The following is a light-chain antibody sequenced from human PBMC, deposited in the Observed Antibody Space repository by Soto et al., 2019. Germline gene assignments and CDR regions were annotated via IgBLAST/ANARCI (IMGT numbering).Light chain of an antibody. Sequence: QSVLSQEPSVSGTPGQRVAMACSGGNSNIGKNSVNWYRQVPGTAPQLLIYSDSLRSFGIPDRFSASKSDTSASLAIDGLQSDDEALYFCAAWDDSLNGLVFGGGPQLTVL. J-gene: IGLJ7*01. CDR2: SDS. CDR3: AAWDDSLNGLV. CDR1: NSNIGKNS. V-gene: IGLV1-44*01.